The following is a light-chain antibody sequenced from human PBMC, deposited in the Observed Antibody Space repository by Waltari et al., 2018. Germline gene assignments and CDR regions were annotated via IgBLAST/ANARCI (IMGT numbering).Light chain of an antibody. V-gene: IGLV2-14*03. CDR1: SSDVVGYNA. CDR3: TSYLSSSTPYV. Sequence: QPALTPPASAAGAPAQPTTISCTAGSSDVVGYNAVSCCHQQQPNAPTLLIYDVSPQPAAVSNRFPASNSGNTASLTTSWLRPEDEADYYCTSYLSSSTPYVFGAGTKVTVL. CDR2: DVS. J-gene: IGLJ1*01.